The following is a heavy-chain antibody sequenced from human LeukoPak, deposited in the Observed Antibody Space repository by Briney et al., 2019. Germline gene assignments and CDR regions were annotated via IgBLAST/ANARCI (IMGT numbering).Heavy chain of an antibody. CDR2: ISYDGSNK. D-gene: IGHD6-13*01. CDR3: ARGPVAAAGTG. V-gene: IGHV3-30-3*01. Sequence: GSLRLSCAASGFTFSSYAMHWVRQAPGKGLEWVAVISYDGSNKYYADSVKGRFTISRDNSKNTLYLQMNSLRAEDTAVYYYARGPVAAAGTGWGQGTLVTVSS. J-gene: IGHJ4*02. CDR1: GFTFSSYA.